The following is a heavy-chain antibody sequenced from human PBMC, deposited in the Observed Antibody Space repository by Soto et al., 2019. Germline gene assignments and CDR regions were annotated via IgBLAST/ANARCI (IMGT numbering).Heavy chain of an antibody. CDR2: IYYSRNT. V-gene: IGHV4-59*01. CDR3: GRVFGNFCTGYHVDY. D-gene: IGHD3-3*01. CDR1: GGCINSNY. J-gene: IGHJ4*01. Sequence: PSETLSLTCTVSGGCINSNYWTWIGQPPGKGLEWIGHIYYSRNTYYNPSLKSRVTISVDTSKNQFSLKLTSVTAADTAVYYCGRVFGNFCTGYHVDYWGHRTLVTVS.